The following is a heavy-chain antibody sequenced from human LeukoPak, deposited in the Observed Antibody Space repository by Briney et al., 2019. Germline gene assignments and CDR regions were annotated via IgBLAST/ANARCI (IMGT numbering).Heavy chain of an antibody. Sequence: GGSLRLSCVASGFTFDDYAMHWVRHAPGKGLEWVSGISWNSGSIDYADSVKGRFTISRDNAKNSLYLQMNSLRAEDTAFYYCAKAPWSGGWLHTTGLDYWGQGTLVTVSS. V-gene: IGHV3-9*01. CDR2: ISWNSGSI. CDR3: AKAPWSGGWLHTTGLDY. J-gene: IGHJ4*02. D-gene: IGHD3-22*01. CDR1: GFTFDDYA.